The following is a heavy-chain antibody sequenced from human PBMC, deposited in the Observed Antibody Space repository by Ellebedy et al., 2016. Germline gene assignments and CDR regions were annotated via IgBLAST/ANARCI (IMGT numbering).Heavy chain of an antibody. CDR1: GYTFSSRG. CDR2: SSTNNGNT. J-gene: IGHJ6*02. Sequence: ASVKVSCXASGYTFSSRGISWVRQAPGQELEWMGWSSTNNGNTNYAQKLQGRVTMTTDTSTSTAYMELRSLRSDDTAVYYCARDRRMKWELLVNYYYGMDVWGQGTTVTVSS. CDR3: ARDRRMKWELLVNYYYGMDV. V-gene: IGHV1-18*01. D-gene: IGHD1-26*01.